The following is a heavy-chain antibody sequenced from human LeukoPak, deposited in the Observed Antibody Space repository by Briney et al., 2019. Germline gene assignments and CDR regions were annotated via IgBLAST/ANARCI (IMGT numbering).Heavy chain of an antibody. V-gene: IGHV4-59*01. D-gene: IGHD6-19*01. Sequence: PSETLSLTCTVSGGSIRSNYWSWLRQPPGKGLGWIGYVYDTGSTNYNRSLRRRVTISVDTTRNQFSLRLSSVTAADTAVYFCARDYRGFTPGWFDDWGQGTRVTVSS. J-gene: IGHJ4*02. CDR3: ARDYRGFTPGWFDD. CDR1: GGSIRSNY. CDR2: VYDTGST.